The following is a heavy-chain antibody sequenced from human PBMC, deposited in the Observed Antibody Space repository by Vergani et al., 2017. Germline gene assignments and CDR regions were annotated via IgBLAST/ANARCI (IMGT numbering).Heavy chain of an antibody. CDR1: GGSISSYY. V-gene: IGHV4-59*01. CDR2: IYYSGST. CDR3: ASATGYSSGWYPPDAFDI. J-gene: IGHJ3*02. D-gene: IGHD6-19*01. Sequence: QVQLQESGPGLVKPSETLSLTCTVSGGSISSYYWSWIRQPPGKGLEWIGYIYYSGSTNYNPSLKSRVTISVDTSKNQFSLKLSSVTAADTAVYYCASATGYSSGWYPPDAFDIWGQGTMVTVSS.